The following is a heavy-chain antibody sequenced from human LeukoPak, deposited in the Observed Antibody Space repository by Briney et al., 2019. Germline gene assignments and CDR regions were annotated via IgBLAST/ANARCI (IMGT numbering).Heavy chain of an antibody. D-gene: IGHD6-13*01. CDR1: GGSFSGYY. V-gene: IGHV4-34*01. CDR3: ARGVYVAAAQYAY. J-gene: IGHJ4*02. CDR2: INHSGST. Sequence: PSETLSLTCAVYGGSFSGYYWSWIRQPPGKGLEWIGEINHSGSTNYNPSLKSRVTISVDTSKNQFSLKLSSVTAADTAVYYCARGVYVAAAQYAYWGQGTLVTVSS.